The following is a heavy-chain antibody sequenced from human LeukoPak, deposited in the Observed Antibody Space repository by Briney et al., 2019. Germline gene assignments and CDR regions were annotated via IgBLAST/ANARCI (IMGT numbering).Heavy chain of an antibody. CDR3: ARVVAAAGTRLAWFDP. D-gene: IGHD6-13*01. V-gene: IGHV1/OR15-1*04. CDR1: GYIFTDYY. J-gene: IGHJ5*02. CDR2: INPNSGGT. Sequence: ASVKVSCKASGYIFTDYYMHWVRQAPGQELGWMGRINPNSGGTNYAQKLQGRVTMTTDTSTSTAYMELRSLRSDDTAVYYCARVVAAAGTRLAWFDPWGQETLVTVSS.